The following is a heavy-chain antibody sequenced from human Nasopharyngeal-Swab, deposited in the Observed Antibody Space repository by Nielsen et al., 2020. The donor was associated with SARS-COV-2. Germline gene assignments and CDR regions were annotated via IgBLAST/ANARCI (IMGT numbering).Heavy chain of an antibody. V-gene: IGHV4-39*01. CDR3: ARVLGYCSSTSCYEPYYYGMDV. D-gene: IGHD2-2*01. CDR1: GGSISSSSYY. CDR2: IYYSGST. Sequence: GSLRLSCTVSGGSISSSSYYWGWLRQPPGKGLEWIGSIYYSGSTYYNPSLKSRVTISVDTSKNQFSLKLSSVTAADTAVYYCARVLGYCSSTSCYEPYYYGMDVWGQGTTVTVSS. J-gene: IGHJ6*02.